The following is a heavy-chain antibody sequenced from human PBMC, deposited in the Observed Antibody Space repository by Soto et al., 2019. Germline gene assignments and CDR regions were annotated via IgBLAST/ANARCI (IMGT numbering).Heavy chain of an antibody. J-gene: IGHJ4*02. Sequence: SETLSLTCAVSGGSISSGGYSWSWIRQPPGKGLEWIGYIYHSGSTYYNPSLKSRVTISVDRSKNQFSLKLSSVTAADTAVYYCARGWREFDYWGQGTLVTVSS. CDR3: ARGWREFDY. CDR1: GGSISSGGYS. CDR2: IYHSGST. D-gene: IGHD1-1*01. V-gene: IGHV4-30-2*01.